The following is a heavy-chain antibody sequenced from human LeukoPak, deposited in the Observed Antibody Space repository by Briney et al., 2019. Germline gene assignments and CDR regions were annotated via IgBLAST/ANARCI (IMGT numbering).Heavy chain of an antibody. CDR3: ARRAGAYSHPYDY. Sequence: GGSLRLSCTVSGFTVSSNSMSWVRQAPGKGLEWVSFIYSDNTHYSDSVKGRFTISRDNSKNTLYLQMNSLRAEDTAVYYCARRAGAYSHPYDYWGQGALVTVSS. V-gene: IGHV3-53*01. J-gene: IGHJ4*02. CDR2: IYSDNT. CDR1: GFTVSSNS. D-gene: IGHD4/OR15-4a*01.